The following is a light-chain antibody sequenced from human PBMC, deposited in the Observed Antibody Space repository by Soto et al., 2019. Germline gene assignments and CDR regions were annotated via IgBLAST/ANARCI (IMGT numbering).Light chain of an antibody. V-gene: IGLV2-11*01. CDR1: SSDVGGYNY. Sequence: QSARTQPRSVSGSPGQSVTISCTGTSSDVGGYNYVSWYLQHPGKAPKVMIYDVSKRPSGVPDRFSGSKSGNTASLTISGLQSEDEAAYYCCSFAGNYIYVFGTGTKVTVL. J-gene: IGLJ1*01. CDR3: CSFAGNYIYV. CDR2: DVS.